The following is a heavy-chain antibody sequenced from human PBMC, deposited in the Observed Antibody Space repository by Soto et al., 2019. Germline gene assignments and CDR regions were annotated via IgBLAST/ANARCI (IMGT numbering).Heavy chain of an antibody. D-gene: IGHD6-19*01. CDR2: ISAYNGNT. CDR3: ARGVGIAVAGTLSY. J-gene: IGHJ4*02. V-gene: IGHV1-18*01. CDR1: GYTFTSYG. Sequence: ASVKVSCKASGYTFTSYGISWVRQAPGQGLEWMGWISAYNGNTNYAQKLQGRVTMTTDTSTSAAYMELRSLRSDDTAVYYCARGVGIAVAGTLSYWGQGTLVTVSS.